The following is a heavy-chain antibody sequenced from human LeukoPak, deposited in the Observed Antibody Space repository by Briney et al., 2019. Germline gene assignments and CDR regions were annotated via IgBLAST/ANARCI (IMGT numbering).Heavy chain of an antibody. D-gene: IGHD3-22*01. Sequence: GGSLRLSCAASGFTFSSYAMSWVRQAPGKGLEWVSAISGSGGSTYYADSVKGRFTISRDNSKNTLYLQMNSLRAEDTAVYYRAKDLYDSSGYYYLFDYWGQGTLVTVSS. CDR2: ISGSGGST. J-gene: IGHJ4*02. CDR3: AKDLYDSSGYYYLFDY. CDR1: GFTFSSYA. V-gene: IGHV3-23*01.